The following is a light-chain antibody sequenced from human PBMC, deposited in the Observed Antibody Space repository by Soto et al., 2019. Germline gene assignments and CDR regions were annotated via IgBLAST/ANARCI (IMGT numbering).Light chain of an antibody. Sequence: ELVLTQSPGTLSLSPGEIATLSCRASQSVSSSFLAWYVQRPGQSPRHLMYGASSRAPGIPDRCSGSGSGXXXXXXXSXLESEDFAVYYCQQYAISPLTFGGGTKVEIK. J-gene: IGKJ4*01. V-gene: IGKV3-20*01. CDR2: GAS. CDR1: QSVSSSF. CDR3: QQYAISPLT.